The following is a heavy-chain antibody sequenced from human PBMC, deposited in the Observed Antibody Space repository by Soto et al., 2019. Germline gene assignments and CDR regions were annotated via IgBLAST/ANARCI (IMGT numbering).Heavy chain of an antibody. CDR2: IYYTGST. D-gene: IGHD7-27*01. V-gene: IGHV4-59*01. Sequence: PPETLCLTCTVSGGSITTNYWSWIRQPPGKGLEWIGYIYYTGSTNYNPSLERRVTVSVDTSKNQFSLKVRSVTAADTAVYYCARPSSQCLTFEFCGQGPLVT. CDR3: ARPSSQCLTFEF. CDR1: GGSITTNY. J-gene: IGHJ4*02.